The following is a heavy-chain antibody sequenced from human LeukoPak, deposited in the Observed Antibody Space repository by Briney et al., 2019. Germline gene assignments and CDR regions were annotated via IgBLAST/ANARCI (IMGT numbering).Heavy chain of an antibody. Sequence: ASVKVSCKASGYTFTDYYMHWVRQAPGQGLEWMGWVDSNSGATDYAQKFQGGVTMTRDTSISTAYMDLSRLRSDDTAVYYCARANRAVAGDYYYWYMDVWGKGTTVTVSS. J-gene: IGHJ6*03. V-gene: IGHV1-2*02. CDR3: ARANRAVAGDYYYWYMDV. D-gene: IGHD2-15*01. CDR2: VDSNSGAT. CDR1: GYTFTDYY.